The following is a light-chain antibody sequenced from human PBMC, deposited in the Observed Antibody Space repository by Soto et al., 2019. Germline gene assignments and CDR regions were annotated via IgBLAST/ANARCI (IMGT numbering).Light chain of an antibody. CDR1: QSVSSD. CDR3: QQYNTWPPIT. Sequence: EIVMTQSPATLSVSPGERVTLSCRASQSVSSDLVWYQQKPGQAPRLLIYRASTRATGIPARFSGSGSGTKFTLTINNLQSEDFAVYYCQQYNTWPPITFGQGTRLEVK. J-gene: IGKJ5*01. V-gene: IGKV3-15*01. CDR2: RAS.